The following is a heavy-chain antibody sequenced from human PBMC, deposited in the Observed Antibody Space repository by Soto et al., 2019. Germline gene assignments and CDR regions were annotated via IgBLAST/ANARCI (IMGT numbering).Heavy chain of an antibody. Sequence: GGSLRLSCAASGFTFSSFWMNWVRQAPGKGLEWVANINQDGNEDNLLDSVKGRFTISRDNAKNSLFLQMNSLRVDDTAVYYCARTGDGHHDFLDYWGQGALVTVSS. J-gene: IGHJ4*02. CDR1: GFTFSSFW. D-gene: IGHD1-1*01. CDR3: ARTGDGHHDFLDY. CDR2: INQDGNED. V-gene: IGHV3-7*01.